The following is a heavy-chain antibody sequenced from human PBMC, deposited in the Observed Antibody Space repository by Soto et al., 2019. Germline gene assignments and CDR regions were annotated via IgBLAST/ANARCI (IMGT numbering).Heavy chain of an antibody. D-gene: IGHD1-26*01. Sequence: SVKVSCKASGGTFSSYAISWVRQAPGQGLEWMGGIIPIFGPANYAQKFQGRVTITADESTSTAYMEASGLGSENTAVYYCARDFRIGGAMGYNWFDPWGQGALVTVSS. CDR2: IIPIFGPA. J-gene: IGHJ5*02. CDR3: ARDFRIGGAMGYNWFDP. V-gene: IGHV1-69*13. CDR1: GGTFSSYA.